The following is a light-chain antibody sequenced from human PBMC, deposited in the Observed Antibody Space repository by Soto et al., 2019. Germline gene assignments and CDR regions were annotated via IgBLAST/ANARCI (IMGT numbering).Light chain of an antibody. J-gene: IGKJ2*01. CDR3: QPTYTMPVT. CDR2: ATS. Sequence: DVQMTQSPSSLSASVGDRVTITCRASQSIASFLNWYQQRPGTAPKLLIYATSNLESGVPSRFSGRGSATDFTLRINSLQPEDFATYFCQPTYTMPVTFGHGTRLEMK. V-gene: IGKV1-39*01. CDR1: QSIASF.